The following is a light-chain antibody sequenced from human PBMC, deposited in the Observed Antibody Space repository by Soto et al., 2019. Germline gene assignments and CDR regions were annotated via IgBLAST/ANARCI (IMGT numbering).Light chain of an antibody. J-gene: IGKJ3*01. V-gene: IGKV1-5*01. CDR1: QLVDRW. CDR3: QQYNSYPFT. CDR2: DAS. Sequence: DLQLTQSPATLSASVGDRVTITCRASQLVDRWLAWYQQKPGKATKLLISDASTLESGVPSRVSGSGSVTEFTLTISSLQPDDFATYYCQQYNSYPFTFGPGTKVDIK.